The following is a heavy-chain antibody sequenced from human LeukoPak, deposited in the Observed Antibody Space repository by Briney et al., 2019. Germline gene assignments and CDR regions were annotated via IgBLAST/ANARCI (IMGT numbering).Heavy chain of an antibody. CDR2: VYPATSDT. V-gene: IGHV5-51*01. J-gene: IGHJ3*02. CDR1: GYSFPNYW. Sequence: GESLKISCKGSGYSFPNYWIGWVRQMPGKGLEWIGIVYPATSDTTYSPSFQGQVTISADKSSSTAYLQWSSLKASDPAMYYCARLRNGGRGYNLPPDPFDIWGQGTMVTVSS. D-gene: IGHD5-18*01. CDR3: ARLRNGGRGYNLPPDPFDI.